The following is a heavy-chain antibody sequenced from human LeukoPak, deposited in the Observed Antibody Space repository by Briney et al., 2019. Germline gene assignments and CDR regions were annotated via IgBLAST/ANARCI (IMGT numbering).Heavy chain of an antibody. Sequence: ASVKVSCKASGYTFTSYYMHWVRQAPGQGLEWMGLINPTGGSTGYAQKFQGRVTMTRDMSTSTVYMELSSLRSEDTAVYYCARDLEFGYSGSSLGAFDIWGQGTMVTVSS. CDR2: INPTGGST. D-gene: IGHD1-26*01. CDR1: GYTFTSYY. J-gene: IGHJ3*02. V-gene: IGHV1-46*01. CDR3: ARDLEFGYSGSSLGAFDI.